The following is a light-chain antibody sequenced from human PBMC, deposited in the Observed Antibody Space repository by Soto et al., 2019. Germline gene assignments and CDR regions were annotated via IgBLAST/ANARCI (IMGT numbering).Light chain of an antibody. CDR1: EGVSNN. V-gene: IGKV3-15*01. CDR3: QQYHNWPRT. Sequence: EIVMTQSPATLSVSPGERATLSCRASEGVSNNLAWYQQKPGQAPRLLIFGTSTGATGVPARFSGSGSGTDFTLTISSLEAEDFAVYYCQQYHNWPRTFGQGTKVEIK. CDR2: GTS. J-gene: IGKJ1*01.